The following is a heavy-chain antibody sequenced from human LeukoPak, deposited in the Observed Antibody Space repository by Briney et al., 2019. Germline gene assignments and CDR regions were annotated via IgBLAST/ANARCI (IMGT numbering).Heavy chain of an antibody. J-gene: IGHJ4*02. V-gene: IGHV1-46*01. Sequence: GASVKVSCKASGYTFTSYYMHWVRQAPGQGLEWMGIINPSGGSTGYAQKFQGRVTMTRDTSTSTVYMELSSLRSEDTAVYYCARTLTVTTHGHGGDYWGQGTLVTVSS. D-gene: IGHD4-17*01. CDR2: INPSGGST. CDR3: ARTLTVTTHGHGGDY. CDR1: GYTFTSYY.